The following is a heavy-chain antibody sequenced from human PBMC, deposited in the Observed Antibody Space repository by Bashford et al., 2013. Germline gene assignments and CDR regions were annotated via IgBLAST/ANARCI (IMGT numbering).Heavy chain of an antibody. J-gene: IGHJ5*02. V-gene: IGHV3-7*01. CDR2: IKPDGSER. CDR3: ARDKEGCSGGRCYSWWFDP. Sequence: GSLRLSCAASGFTFSSFWMTWVRQAPGKGLEWVASIKPDGSERTYGDSVKGRFTISRDNAKNSLYLQMNSLRAEDTAVYYCARDKEGCSGGRCYSWWFDPWGQGTLVTVSS. D-gene: IGHD2-15*01. CDR1: GFTFSSFW.